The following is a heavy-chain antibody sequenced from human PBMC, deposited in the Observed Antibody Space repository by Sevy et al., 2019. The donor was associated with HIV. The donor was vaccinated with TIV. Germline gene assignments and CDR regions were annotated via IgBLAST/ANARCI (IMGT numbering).Heavy chain of an antibody. D-gene: IGHD6-13*01. Sequence: GGSLRLSCAASGFDFSSYPMHWVRQAPGKGLEWVSVIAYDESTKYYGDSVRGRFTISRDKSKNTLYLQMNSLREEDTGVYYCARQGSSWTFDPWGQGTLVTVSS. J-gene: IGHJ5*02. CDR3: ARQGSSWTFDP. CDR2: IAYDESTK. CDR1: GFDFSSYP. V-gene: IGHV3-30-3*01.